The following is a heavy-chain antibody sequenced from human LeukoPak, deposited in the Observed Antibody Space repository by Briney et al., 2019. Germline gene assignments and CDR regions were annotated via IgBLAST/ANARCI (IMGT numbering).Heavy chain of an antibody. CDR3: ARVLLDTAMLKYYYYYYMDV. CDR1: GYTFTGYY. Sequence: ASVKVSCKASGYTFTGYYMHWVRQAPGQGLEWMRGIIPVFGTANYAQKFQGRVTITTDESTSTAYMELSSLTSEDTAVYYCARVLLDTAMLKYYYYYYMDVWGKGTTVTVSS. J-gene: IGHJ6*03. CDR2: IIPVFGTA. D-gene: IGHD5-18*01. V-gene: IGHV1-69*05.